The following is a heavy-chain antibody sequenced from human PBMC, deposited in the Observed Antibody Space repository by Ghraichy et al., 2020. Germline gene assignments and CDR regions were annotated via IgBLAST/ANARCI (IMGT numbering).Heavy chain of an antibody. V-gene: IGHV3-23*01. Sequence: GGSLRLSCAASGFTFSSYAMSWVRQAPGKGLEWVSAISGSGGSTYYADSVKGRFTISRDNSKNTLYLQMNSLRAEDTAVYYCAKDPGYCSSTSCYMEGAVYWGQGTLVTVSS. CDR3: AKDPGYCSSTSCYMEGAVY. CDR2: ISGSGGST. CDR1: GFTFSSYA. J-gene: IGHJ4*02. D-gene: IGHD2-2*02.